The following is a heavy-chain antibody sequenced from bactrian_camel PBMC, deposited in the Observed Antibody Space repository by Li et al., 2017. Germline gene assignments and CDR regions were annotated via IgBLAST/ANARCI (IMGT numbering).Heavy chain of an antibody. Sequence: VQLVESGGGSVQAGGSLRLSCVASGGVGCMGWFRQAPGKEREGVAAIYTGDVRTVYYADSVKGRFTISLNDAKNTLYLQMSSLKPEDTAMYYCTKDRSYGTRNWVQSTRGQGTQVTVS. CDR1: GGVGC. CDR2: IYTGDVRT. D-gene: IGHD3*01. CDR3: TKDRSYGTRNWVQST. J-gene: IGHJ4*01. V-gene: IGHV3S1*01.